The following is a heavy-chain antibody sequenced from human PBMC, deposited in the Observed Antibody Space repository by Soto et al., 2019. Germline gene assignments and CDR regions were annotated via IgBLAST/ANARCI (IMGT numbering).Heavy chain of an antibody. Sequence: QVQLVESGGGVVQPGRSLRLSCAASGFTFSSYAMHWVRQAPGKGLEWVAVISYDGSNKYYADSVKGRFTISRDNSKNXRYVQMNSLSAEDTAVYYCASPLWRNDYNWGYFELWGRGTLVTVST. CDR3: ASPLWRNDYNWGYFEL. J-gene: IGHJ2*01. CDR1: GFTFSSYA. CDR2: ISYDGSNK. D-gene: IGHD4-4*01. V-gene: IGHV3-30-3*01.